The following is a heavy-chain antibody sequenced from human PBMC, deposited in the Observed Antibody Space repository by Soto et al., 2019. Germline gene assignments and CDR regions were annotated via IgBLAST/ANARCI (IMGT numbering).Heavy chain of an antibody. CDR3: ARVFSVVPAAMPEEFDY. CDR1: GYTFTSYG. D-gene: IGHD2-2*01. CDR2: ISAYNGNT. Sequence: QVQLVQSGAEVKKPGASVKVSCKASGYTFTSYGISWVRQAPGQGLEWMGWISAYNGNTNYAQKLQGRVTMTTDTSTSTAYMELRSLRSDDTAVYYCARVFSVVPAAMPEEFDYWGQGTLVTVSS. J-gene: IGHJ4*02. V-gene: IGHV1-18*01.